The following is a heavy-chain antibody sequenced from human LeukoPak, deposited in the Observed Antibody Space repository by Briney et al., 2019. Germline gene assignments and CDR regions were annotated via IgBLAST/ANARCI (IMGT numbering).Heavy chain of an antibody. CDR1: GFTFSNAW. V-gene: IGHV3-23*01. Sequence: GGSLRLSCAASGFTFSNAWMSWVRQAPGKGLEWVSAISGSGGSTYYADSVKGRFTISRDNSKNTLYLQMNSLRAEDTAVYYCAKDGAGYGDYVAYYFDYWGQGTLVTVSS. D-gene: IGHD4-17*01. CDR3: AKDGAGYGDYVAYYFDY. J-gene: IGHJ4*02. CDR2: ISGSGGST.